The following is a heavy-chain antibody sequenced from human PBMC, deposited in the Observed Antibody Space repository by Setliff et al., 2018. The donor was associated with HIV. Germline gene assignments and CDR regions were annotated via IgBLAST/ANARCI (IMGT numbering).Heavy chain of an antibody. CDR3: ARDPSSSGWSEGLYYFDS. CDR1: GGSLSDHY. D-gene: IGHD6-19*01. V-gene: IGHV4-34*01. Sequence: PSETLSLTCAVYGGSLSDHYWSWIRQPPGKGLEWIGEINHSGSTNYNPSLRSRVFISVDTSKNQFSLRLSSVTAADTAVYYCARDPSSSGWSEGLYYFDSWGRGTLVTVSS. J-gene: IGHJ4*02. CDR2: INHSGST.